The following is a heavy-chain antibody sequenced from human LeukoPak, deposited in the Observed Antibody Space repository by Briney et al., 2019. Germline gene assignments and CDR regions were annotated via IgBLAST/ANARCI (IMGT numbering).Heavy chain of an antibody. V-gene: IGHV3-53*01. CDR2: VFTGGTT. Sequence: GGSLRLSCAASGFTFSSNYVSWVRQVPGKGLELVSVVFTGGTTYYADSVRDRFTISRDNSKNTLFLQMNSLRAEDTAMYYCARGYSSSWYDWGQGTLVTVSS. J-gene: IGHJ4*02. D-gene: IGHD6-13*01. CDR1: GFTFSSNY. CDR3: ARGYSSSWYD.